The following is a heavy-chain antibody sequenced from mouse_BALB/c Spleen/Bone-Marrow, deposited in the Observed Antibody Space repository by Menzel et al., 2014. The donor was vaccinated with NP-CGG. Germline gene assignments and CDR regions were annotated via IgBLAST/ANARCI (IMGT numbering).Heavy chain of an antibody. CDR1: GFTFTDHY. CDR2: IRNKANGYTT. J-gene: IGHJ2*01. D-gene: IGHD2-1*01. CDR3: ARDYLYYFDY. Sequence: EVKLMESGGGLVQPGGFLILSCATSGFTFTDHYMSWVRQPPGKALEWLGFIRNKANGYTTEYSASVKGRLTISRDNSQSIVYLQMNTLRAEDSATYYCARDYLYYFDYWGQGTTLTVSS. V-gene: IGHV7-3*02.